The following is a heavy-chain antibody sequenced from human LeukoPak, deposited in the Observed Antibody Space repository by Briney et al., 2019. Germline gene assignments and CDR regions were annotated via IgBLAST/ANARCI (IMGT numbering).Heavy chain of an antibody. Sequence: NPSETLSLTCTVSGGSISSYYWSWIRQPPGKGLEWIGYIYYSGSTNYNPSLKSRVTISLDTSKNQFSLKLSSVTAADTAVYYCARDLRYFDSFDYWGQGTLVTVSS. CDR1: GGSISSYY. J-gene: IGHJ4*02. D-gene: IGHD3-9*01. CDR3: ARDLRYFDSFDY. CDR2: IYYSGST. V-gene: IGHV4-59*01.